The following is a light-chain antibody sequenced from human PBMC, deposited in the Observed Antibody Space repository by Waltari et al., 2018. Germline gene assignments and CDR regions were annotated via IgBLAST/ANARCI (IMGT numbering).Light chain of an antibody. CDR2: AAS. Sequence: DIQMTQSPSSLSVSVGDRITIACRASQAIRNDLGWFQQKPGKAPRRLIYAASRLQSGVPSRFSGSGSGTQFTLTISSLQPEDFATYYCLQHNTYPRTFGGGTKVEI. CDR3: LQHNTYPRT. J-gene: IGKJ4*01. CDR1: QAIRND. V-gene: IGKV1-17*01.